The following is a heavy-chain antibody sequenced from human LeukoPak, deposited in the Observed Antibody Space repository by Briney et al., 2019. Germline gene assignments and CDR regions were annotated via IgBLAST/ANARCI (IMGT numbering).Heavy chain of an antibody. CDR2: INHSGST. Sequence: SETLSLTCAVYGGSFSGYYWSWIRQPPGKGLEWIGEINHSGSTNYNPSLKSRVTISVDTSKNQFSLKLSSVTAADTAMYYCARPKSSSGYFFDYWGQGTLVTVSS. J-gene: IGHJ4*02. CDR3: ARPKSSSGYFFDY. CDR1: GGSFSGYY. D-gene: IGHD3-22*01. V-gene: IGHV4-34*01.